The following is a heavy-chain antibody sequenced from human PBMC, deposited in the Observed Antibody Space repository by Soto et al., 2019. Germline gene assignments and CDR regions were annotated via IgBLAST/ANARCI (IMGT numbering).Heavy chain of an antibody. D-gene: IGHD3-3*01. CDR1: GYTFTSYA. CDR2: INAGNGNT. J-gene: IGHJ3*02. Sequence: ASVSVSCKASGYTFTSYAMHWVRQAPGQRLEWMGWINAGNGNTKYSQKFQGRVTITRDTSASTAYMELSSLRSEDTAVYYCARECITIFGVVIYFDAFDIWGQGTMVTVSS. CDR3: ARECITIFGVVIYFDAFDI. V-gene: IGHV1-3*01.